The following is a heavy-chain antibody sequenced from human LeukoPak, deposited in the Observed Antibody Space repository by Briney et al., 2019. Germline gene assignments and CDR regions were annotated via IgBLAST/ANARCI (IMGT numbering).Heavy chain of an antibody. J-gene: IGHJ4*02. CDR2: MFDGGTT. Sequence: GGALRLSCAASGFTLNSQYMAWVGQAPGKGLEGLSLMFDGGTTYYTDCVKDRASISRDTSKNTLYLQMNNLRDDDTAVYYCARAHGTKRYYFDDWGQGTQVTVSS. CDR3: ARAHGTKRYYFDD. D-gene: IGHD1-26*01. CDR1: GFTLNSQY. V-gene: IGHV3-66*01.